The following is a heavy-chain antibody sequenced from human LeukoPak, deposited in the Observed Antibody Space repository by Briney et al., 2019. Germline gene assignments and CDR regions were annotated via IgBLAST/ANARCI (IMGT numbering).Heavy chain of an antibody. Sequence: ASVKLSCKTSGYTFTNDYMHWVRQAPGQGLEWMGVINPGDGTTKYAQKFQGRVTMTRDTSTSTLYMELSSLRSEDTAMYYCSKVGQLVFDYWGQGTLVTVSS. J-gene: IGHJ4*02. V-gene: IGHV1-46*03. D-gene: IGHD6-6*01. CDR3: SKVGQLVFDY. CDR2: INPGDGTT. CDR1: GYTFTNDY.